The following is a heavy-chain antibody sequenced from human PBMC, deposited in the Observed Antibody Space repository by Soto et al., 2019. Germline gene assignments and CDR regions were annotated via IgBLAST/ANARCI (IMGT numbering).Heavy chain of an antibody. CDR3: AKDKRHSSPLQH. D-gene: IGHD6-25*01. CDR2: ISGSGGST. Sequence: PGGSLRLSCAASGLIFSSFAMSWVRQAPGKGLEWVSTISGSGGSTYYADSVKGRFTISRDNSKNTLYLQMNSLRAEDTAVYYCAKDKRHSSPLQHWGQGTLVTVSS. CDR1: GLIFSSFA. V-gene: IGHV3-23*01. J-gene: IGHJ1*01.